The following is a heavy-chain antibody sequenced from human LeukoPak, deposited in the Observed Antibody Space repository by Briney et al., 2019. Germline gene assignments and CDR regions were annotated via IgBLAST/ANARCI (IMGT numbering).Heavy chain of an antibody. CDR2: IYHSGST. CDR3: ASALPFQLVH. J-gene: IGHJ4*02. V-gene: IGHV4-30-2*01. Sequence: SQTLSLTCAVSGGSISSGGYSWSWIRQPPGKGLEWIGYIYHSGSTYYNPSLKSRVTISVDTSKNQFSLKLSSVTAADTAVYYCASALPFQLVHWGQGTLVTVSS. D-gene: IGHD6-13*01. CDR1: GGSISSGGYS.